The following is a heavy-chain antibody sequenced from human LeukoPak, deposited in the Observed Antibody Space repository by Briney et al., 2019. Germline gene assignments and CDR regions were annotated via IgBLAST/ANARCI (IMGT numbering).Heavy chain of an antibody. CDR2: ISGSGGTT. Sequence: GGSLRLSCAASGLTFSSYAMSWVRQAPGKGLEWVSAISGSGGTTYYADSVKGRFTISRDNSKNTQYLQMNSLRAEDTAVYYCAKIYYDSSGYPQGGWFDAFDIWGQRTMVTVSS. CDR3: AKIYYDSSGYPQGGWFDAFDI. V-gene: IGHV3-23*01. J-gene: IGHJ3*02. D-gene: IGHD3-22*01. CDR1: GLTFSSYA.